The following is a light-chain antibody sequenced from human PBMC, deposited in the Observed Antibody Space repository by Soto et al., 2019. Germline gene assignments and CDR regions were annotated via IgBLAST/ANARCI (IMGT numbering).Light chain of an antibody. J-gene: IGKJ3*01. V-gene: IGKV1-8*01. CDR1: QGISSY. CDR3: QQYYSYPPVT. CDR2: AAS. Sequence: AIRMTQSPSSFSASTGDSVTITCRASQGISSYLAWYQQKPGKAPKLLIYAASTLQSGVPSRFSGSGSGTDFTLPISCLQSEDFATYYCQQYYSYPPVTFGPGTKVDIK.